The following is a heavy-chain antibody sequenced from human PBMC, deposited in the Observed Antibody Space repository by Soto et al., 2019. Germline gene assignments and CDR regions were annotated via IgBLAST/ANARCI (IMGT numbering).Heavy chain of an antibody. CDR2: ISGGNGNT. CDR1: GYIFTKSA. D-gene: IGHD6-25*01. CDR3: ARDGVAAGNINFDY. V-gene: IGHV1-3*01. J-gene: IGHJ4*02. Sequence: ASVKVSCKASGYIFTKSAMHWVRQAPGQRLEWMGWISGGNGNTKYSPKLQDRVTITRDTSASTAYMELSNLRSEDTALYYCARDGVAAGNINFDYWGQGTLVTV.